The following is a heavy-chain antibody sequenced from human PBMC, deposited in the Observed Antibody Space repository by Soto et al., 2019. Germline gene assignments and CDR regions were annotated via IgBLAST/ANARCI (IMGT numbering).Heavy chain of an antibody. CDR1: GGSINNYS. CDR3: ARLFTMVRGYGMDV. Sequence: SETLSLTCTVSGGSINNYSWSWLRQPPGKGLEWIGYINDSGSTNYNASLKSRVTMSIDTSENQFSLKLSSVTAADTAVYYCARLFTMVRGYGMDVWGLGTTITVSS. J-gene: IGHJ6*02. V-gene: IGHV4-59*01. D-gene: IGHD3-10*01. CDR2: INDSGST.